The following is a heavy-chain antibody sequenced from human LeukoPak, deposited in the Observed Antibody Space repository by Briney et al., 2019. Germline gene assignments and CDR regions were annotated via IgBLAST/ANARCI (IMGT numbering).Heavy chain of an antibody. CDR2: IYYSGST. Sequence: PSETLSLTCTVSGGSINSFYWSWIRQPPGKGLEWIGYIYYSGSTNYNPSLKSRVTISADTSKNQFSLTLGSVSATDTAVYYCVSPRGFSYGYFDYWGQGTLVTVSS. V-gene: IGHV4-59*08. CDR1: GGSINSFY. D-gene: IGHD5-18*01. CDR3: VSPRGFSYGYFDY. J-gene: IGHJ4*02.